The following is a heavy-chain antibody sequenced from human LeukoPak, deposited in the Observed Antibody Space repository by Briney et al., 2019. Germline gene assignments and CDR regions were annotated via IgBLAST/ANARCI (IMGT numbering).Heavy chain of an antibody. D-gene: IGHD3-22*01. CDR2: ISSSSSYI. Sequence: SGGSLRLSCAASGFTFSSYSMNWVRQARGKGLEWVSSISSSSSYIYYADSVKGRFTISRDNAKNSLYLQMNSLRAEDTAVYYCAREPHYYDSSGYYEGILWGQGTLVTVSS. V-gene: IGHV3-21*01. CDR3: AREPHYYDSSGYYEGIL. CDR1: GFTFSSYS. J-gene: IGHJ4*02.